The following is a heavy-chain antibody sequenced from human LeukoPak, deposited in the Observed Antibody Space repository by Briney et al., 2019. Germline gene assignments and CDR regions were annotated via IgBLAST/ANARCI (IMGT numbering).Heavy chain of an antibody. Sequence: SETLSLTCSVSGGSISDTTYFWGWIRQPPGKGLEWIGSIYSSGSTYYNPSLKSRVTVSIDTSRNQFSLKLTSVAAAETAVYYCATIRAYSREKSFDYWGQGTLVTVSS. V-gene: IGHV4-39*01. CDR3: ATIRAYSREKSFDY. J-gene: IGHJ4*02. CDR2: IYSSGST. CDR1: GGSISDTTYF. D-gene: IGHD6-13*01.